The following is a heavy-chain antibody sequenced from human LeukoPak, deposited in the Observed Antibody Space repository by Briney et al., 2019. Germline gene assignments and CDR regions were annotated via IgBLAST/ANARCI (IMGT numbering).Heavy chain of an antibody. CDR2: ISGSGGST. J-gene: IGHJ4*02. V-gene: IGHV3-23*01. D-gene: IGHD4-17*01. Sequence: GSLRLSCAASGFTFSSYAMSWVRQAPGKGLEWVSAISGSGGSTYYADSVKGRFTISRDNSKNTLHLQMNSLRAEDTAVYYCAKVTTVVTGYFDYWGQGTLVTVSS. CDR1: GFTFSSYA. CDR3: AKVTTVVTGYFDY.